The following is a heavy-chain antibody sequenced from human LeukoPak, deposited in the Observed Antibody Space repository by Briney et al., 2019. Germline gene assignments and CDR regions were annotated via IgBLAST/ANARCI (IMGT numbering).Heavy chain of an antibody. J-gene: IGHJ4*02. Sequence: PSGTLSLTCGVSGGSISNTNYWTWVRQPPGKGLEWIGEVNLQGSTNYNPSLMGRVAISVDTSENHISLQLTSVTAADTAVYYCAREGGPYRPLDYSGQGTLVTVSS. CDR3: AREGGPYRPLDY. V-gene: IGHV4-4*02. CDR1: GGSISNTNY. CDR2: VNLQGST.